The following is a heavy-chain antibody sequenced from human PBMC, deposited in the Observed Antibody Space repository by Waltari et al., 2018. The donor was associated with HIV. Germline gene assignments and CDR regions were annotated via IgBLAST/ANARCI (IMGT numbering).Heavy chain of an antibody. CDR3: ARDDSGAYHLGWFDP. CDR2: ITCVSYAI. CDR1: GLTFSTYN. J-gene: IGHJ5*02. Sequence: DVLLVESGGGLVQPGGSLRLSCAASGLTFSTYNMHWVRQAPGKGLEGLASITCVSYAIYDAHSVRVLFIVSRDNADNSLHLEMNSLRADDTAVYYCARDDSGAYHLGWFDPWGQGTLVSVSS. D-gene: IGHD3-22*01. V-gene: IGHV3-48*01.